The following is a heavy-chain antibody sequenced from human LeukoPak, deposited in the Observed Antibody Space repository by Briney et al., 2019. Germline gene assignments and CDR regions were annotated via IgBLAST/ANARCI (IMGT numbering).Heavy chain of an antibody. CDR3: ARDSMITFGGAGFDY. D-gene: IGHD3-16*01. CDR1: GYSISSGYY. V-gene: IGHV4-38-2*02. CDR2: IYHSGST. J-gene: IGHJ4*02. Sequence: SETLSLTCAVSGYSISSGYYWGWIRQPPGKGLEWIGSIYHSGSTYYNPSLKSRVTISVDTSKNQFSLKLSSVTAADTAVYYCARDSMITFGGAGFDYWGQGTLVTVSS.